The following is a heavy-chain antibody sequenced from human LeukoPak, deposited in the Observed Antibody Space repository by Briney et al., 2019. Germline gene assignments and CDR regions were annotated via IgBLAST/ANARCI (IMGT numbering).Heavy chain of an antibody. D-gene: IGHD6-19*01. CDR3: ARGPPLYSSGWTTMHYYFDY. Sequence: PSETLSLTCAVYGGSFSGYYWSWIRQPPGMGLEWIGEINHSGSTNYNPSLKSRVTISVDTSKNQFSLKLSSVTAADTAVYYCARGPPLYSSGWTTMHYYFDYWGQGTLVTVSS. J-gene: IGHJ4*02. CDR2: INHSGST. CDR1: GGSFSGYY. V-gene: IGHV4-34*01.